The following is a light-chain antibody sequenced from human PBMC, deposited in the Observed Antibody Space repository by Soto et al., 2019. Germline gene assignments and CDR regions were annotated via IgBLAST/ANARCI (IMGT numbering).Light chain of an antibody. Sequence: EIVLTQSPATLSLSPGESVTLSCRASQSVSSYLAWYQQKPGQAPRLLIYDASNRATDIPASFSGSVSGTDFTLTISSLESEDFGVYYCQQRSKWPRTFGQGTKLQIK. CDR1: QSVSSY. J-gene: IGKJ2*01. V-gene: IGKV3-11*01. CDR2: DAS. CDR3: QQRSKWPRT.